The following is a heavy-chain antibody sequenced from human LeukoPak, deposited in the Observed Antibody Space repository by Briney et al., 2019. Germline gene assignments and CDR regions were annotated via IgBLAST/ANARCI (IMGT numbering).Heavy chain of an antibody. D-gene: IGHD3-22*01. CDR1: GFTFSNYG. CDR3: ARIRSGYYPLSNAFDI. Sequence: PGGSLRLSCAASGFTFSNYGMTWVRQAPGKGLEWVSAITGNRISTYYADSVKGRSTISRDNSKNTLFLQMNSLRVEDTAVYYCARIRSGYYPLSNAFDIWSQGTMVTVSS. CDR2: ITGNRIST. J-gene: IGHJ3*02. V-gene: IGHV3-23*01.